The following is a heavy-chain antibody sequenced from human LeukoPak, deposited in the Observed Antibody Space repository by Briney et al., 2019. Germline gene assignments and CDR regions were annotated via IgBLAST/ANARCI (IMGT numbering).Heavy chain of an antibody. D-gene: IGHD4-17*01. Sequence: GTSLRLSCAASGFTFSSYAMHWVRQAPGKGLEWVAVISYDGSNKYYADSVKGRFTISRDNSKNTLYLQMNSLRAEDTAVYYCARDTVTDYYFDYWGQGTLVTVSS. J-gene: IGHJ4*02. V-gene: IGHV3-30-3*01. CDR2: ISYDGSNK. CDR1: GFTFSSYA. CDR3: ARDTVTDYYFDY.